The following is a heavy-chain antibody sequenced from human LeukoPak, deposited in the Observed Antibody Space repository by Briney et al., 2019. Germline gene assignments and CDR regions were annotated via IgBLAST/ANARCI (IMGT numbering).Heavy chain of an antibody. J-gene: IGHJ4*02. CDR2: ISYDGSNK. Sequence: AGGSLRLSCAASGFTFSSYAMHWVRQAPGKGLEWVAVISYDGSNKYYADSVKGRFTISRDNSKNTLYLQMNSLRAEDTAVYYCARGTGDGYFDYWGQGTLVTVCS. CDR3: ARGTGDGYFDY. CDR1: GFTFSSYA. D-gene: IGHD3-16*01. V-gene: IGHV3-30-3*01.